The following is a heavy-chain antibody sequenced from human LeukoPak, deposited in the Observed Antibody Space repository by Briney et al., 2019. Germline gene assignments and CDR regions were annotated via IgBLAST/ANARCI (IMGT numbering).Heavy chain of an antibody. CDR3: ARDQRCSRYDGGTDQWYFDL. D-gene: IGHD2-15*01. V-gene: IGHV4-59*01. Sequence: PSETLSLTCTVSGSSIGTYYWSWLRQPPGKGLEWIGYIYHNAFTHYNPSLRSRVTISVDTSRNQFSLQLTSATAADTAIYYCARDQRCSRYDGGTDQWYFDLWSRGTLLT. CDR1: GSSIGTYY. J-gene: IGHJ2*01. CDR2: IYHNAFT.